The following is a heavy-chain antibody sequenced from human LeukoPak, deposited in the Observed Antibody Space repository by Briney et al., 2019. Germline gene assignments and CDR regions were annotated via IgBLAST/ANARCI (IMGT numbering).Heavy chain of an antibody. J-gene: IGHJ4*02. D-gene: IGHD5-18*01. CDR1: GFRIRSNS. CDR2: ISDNGEST. CDR3: VKFGERGYTYGTLFQS. V-gene: IGHV3-23*01. Sequence: GGSLRLSCVVSGFRIRSNSMSWVRQAPGKGLEWVSGISDNGESTYYALSVGGRFTISRDNSKNTLYLQMKSLRVEDTAVYYCVKFGERGYTYGTLFQSWGQGTRVTVSS.